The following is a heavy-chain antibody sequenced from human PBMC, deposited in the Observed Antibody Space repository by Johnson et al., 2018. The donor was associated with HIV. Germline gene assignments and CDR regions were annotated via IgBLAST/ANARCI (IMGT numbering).Heavy chain of an antibody. CDR3: ARDWGLYSSGWYVDAFDI. D-gene: IGHD6-19*01. J-gene: IGHJ3*02. V-gene: IGHV3-30-3*01. CDR2: ISYDGNNK. Sequence: QVQLVESGGGVAQPGRSLRLSCTASGFTFSTYAMHWVRQAPGKGLEWVAIISYDGNNKYYADSVKGRFTISRDNSKNTLYLQMNSLRAEDTAVYYCARDWGLYSSGWYVDAFDIWGQGTMVTVSS. CDR1: GFTFSTYA.